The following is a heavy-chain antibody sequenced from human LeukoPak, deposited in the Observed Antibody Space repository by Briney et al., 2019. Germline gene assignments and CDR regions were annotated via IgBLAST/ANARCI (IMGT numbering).Heavy chain of an antibody. CDR1: GFTFSSYA. V-gene: IGHV3-33*01. J-gene: IGHJ6*02. Sequence: PGGSLRLSCAASGFTFSSYAMHWVRQVPTKGLEWVAVIWYDGSKEYYADSVKGRFTISRDKSKNILYLQMNSLRAEDTAVYYCARDLYTIFGVVNYGMDVWGQGTTVIVSS. CDR3: ARDLYTIFGVVNYGMDV. D-gene: IGHD3-3*01. CDR2: IWYDGSKE.